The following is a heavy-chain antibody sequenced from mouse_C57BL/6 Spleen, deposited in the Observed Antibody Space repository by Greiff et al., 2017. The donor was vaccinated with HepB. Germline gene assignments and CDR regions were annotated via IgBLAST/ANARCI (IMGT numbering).Heavy chain of an antibody. CDR3: ARAGWDRAMDY. Sequence: QVQLKESGAELVRPGTSVKVSCKASGYAFTNYLIEWVKQRPGQGLEWIGVINPGSGGNNYNEKFKGKATLTADKSSSTAYMQLSSLTSEDSAVYFCARAGWDRAMDYWGQVTSVTVSS. V-gene: IGHV1-54*01. J-gene: IGHJ4*01. D-gene: IGHD3-3*01. CDR1: GYAFTNYL. CDR2: INPGSGGN.